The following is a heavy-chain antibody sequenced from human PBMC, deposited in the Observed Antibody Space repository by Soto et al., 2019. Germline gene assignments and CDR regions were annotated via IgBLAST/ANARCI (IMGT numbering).Heavy chain of an antibody. CDR3: ARGVGAGSYYNQYNWFDP. CDR2: ISAYDGNT. V-gene: IGHV1-18*01. CDR1: GYTFTNYV. D-gene: IGHD3-10*01. J-gene: IGHJ5*02. Sequence: ASVKVSCKASGYTFTNYVISWVRQAPGQGHEWMVWISAYDGNTNYAQKLQGRVTMTTDTSTSTAYMELRSLRSDDTAVYYCARGVGAGSYYNQYNWFDPWGQGTLVTVSS.